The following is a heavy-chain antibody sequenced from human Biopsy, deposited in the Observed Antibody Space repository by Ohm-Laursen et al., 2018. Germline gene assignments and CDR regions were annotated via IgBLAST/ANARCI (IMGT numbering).Heavy chain of an antibody. J-gene: IGHJ4*02. D-gene: IGHD2-15*01. CDR2: INQAGTT. Sequence: SDTLSLTCAVSGKTFSDYQWSWIRQPPGKGLEWIGQINQAGTTNYNPSPKSRVSISADASKYEFSLRLTSVTAADTAVYLCGNEVHGRDYWGLGAQVTVSS. CDR1: GKTFSDYQ. CDR3: GNEVHGRDY. V-gene: IGHV4-34*08.